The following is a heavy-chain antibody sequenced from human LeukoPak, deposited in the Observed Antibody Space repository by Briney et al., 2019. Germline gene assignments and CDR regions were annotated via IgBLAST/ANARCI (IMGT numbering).Heavy chain of an antibody. CDR2: IYYSGST. CDR1: GGSISSSSYY. Sequence: SETLSLTCTVSGGSISSSSYYWGWIRQPPGKGLEWIGSIYYSGSTYYNPSLKSRVTISVDTSKNQFSLKLSSVTAADTAVYYCARQLNFDWLPYWYFDLWGRGTLVTVSS. J-gene: IGHJ2*01. D-gene: IGHD3-9*01. CDR3: ARQLNFDWLPYWYFDL. V-gene: IGHV4-39*01.